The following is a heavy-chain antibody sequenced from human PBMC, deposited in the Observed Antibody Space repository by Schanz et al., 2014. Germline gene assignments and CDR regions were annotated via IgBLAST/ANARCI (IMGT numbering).Heavy chain of an antibody. Sequence: DVQLVESGGGLEQPGGSLRLSCAASGFTFSSYAMSWVRQAPGKGLEWVSAISGSGGSTYYADSVKGRFTISRDNSKNTLYLQMNSLRAEDTAVYYCAKHRHYADNNGYPGIDYWGQGTLVTVS. D-gene: IGHD3-16*01. CDR1: GFTFSSYA. V-gene: IGHV3-23*04. CDR2: ISGSGGST. J-gene: IGHJ4*02. CDR3: AKHRHYADNNGYPGIDY.